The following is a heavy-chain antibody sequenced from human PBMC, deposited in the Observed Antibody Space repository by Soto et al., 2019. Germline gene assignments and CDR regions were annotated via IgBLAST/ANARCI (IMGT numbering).Heavy chain of an antibody. V-gene: IGHV3-23*01. D-gene: IGHD6-25*01. CDR1: GFTFSNYA. Sequence: EVQLLESGGGLVQPGRSLRLSCAASGFTFSNYAMSWVRQAPGQGLDWVSAISGSGGTTYYADSVKGLFTISRDNSKKTLFLKMNSLRDEDAAVYYCAKFFVETGSNSGCHWSFHYWGQGTLVTVSS. CDR3: AKFFVETGSNSGCHWSFHY. J-gene: IGHJ4*02. CDR2: ISGSGGTT.